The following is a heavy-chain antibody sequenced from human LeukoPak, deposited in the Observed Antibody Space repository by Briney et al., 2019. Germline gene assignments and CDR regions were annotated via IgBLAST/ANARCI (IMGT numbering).Heavy chain of an antibody. CDR2: ISAYNGNT. J-gene: IGHJ6*03. V-gene: IGHV1-18*01. CDR3: ARGYCSSTSCSRSRTYYYYYMDV. D-gene: IGHD2-2*01. CDR1: GHTFTSYG. Sequence: GASVNVSCKASGHTFTSYGISWVRQAPGQGLEWMGWISAYNGNTNYAQKLQGRVTMTTDTSTSTAYMELRSLRSDDTAVYYCARGYCSSTSCSRSRTYYYYYMDVWGKGTTVTVSS.